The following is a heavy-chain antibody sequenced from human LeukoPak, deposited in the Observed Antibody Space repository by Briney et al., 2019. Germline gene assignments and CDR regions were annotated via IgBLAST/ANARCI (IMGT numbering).Heavy chain of an antibody. CDR2: ISWNSGSI. CDR3: AKDRRPSGYSYGYFDY. V-gene: IGHV3-9*01. Sequence: GRSLRLSCAASGFTFDDYAMHWVRQAPGKGLEWVSGISWNSGSIDYADSVKGRFTISRDNAKNSLYLQMNSLRAEDTALYYCAKDRRPSGYSYGYFDYWGQGTLVTVSS. J-gene: IGHJ4*02. D-gene: IGHD5-18*01. CDR1: GFTFDDYA.